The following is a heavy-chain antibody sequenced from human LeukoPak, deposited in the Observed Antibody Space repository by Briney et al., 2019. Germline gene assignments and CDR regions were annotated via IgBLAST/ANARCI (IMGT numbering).Heavy chain of an antibody. D-gene: IGHD2-15*01. J-gene: IGHJ4*02. V-gene: IGHV3-15*07. CDR2: IKSKTDGGTT. CDR1: GFTFSNAW. CDR3: TTDPDRYCSGGSCYRSDY. Sequence: PGGSLRLSCAASGFTFSNAWMNWVRQAPGKGLEWVGRIKSKTDGGTTDYAAPVKGRFTISRDDSKNTLYLQMISLKTEDTAVYYCTTDPDRYCSGGSCYRSDYWGQGTLVTVSS.